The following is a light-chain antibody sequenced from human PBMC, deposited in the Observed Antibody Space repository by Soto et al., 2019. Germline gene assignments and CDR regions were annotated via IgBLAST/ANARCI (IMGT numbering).Light chain of an antibody. CDR2: DVS. Sequence: QSALTQPRSVSGSPGQSVTISCTGTSSDVGGYHYVSWYQQHPGKAPKLVIYDVSKRPSGVPDRFSGSKSGNTASLTISGLQAEDEADYYCCSYSGTSLRVFGGGTKLTVL. J-gene: IGLJ3*02. CDR3: CSYSGTSLRV. V-gene: IGLV2-11*01. CDR1: SSDVGGYHY.